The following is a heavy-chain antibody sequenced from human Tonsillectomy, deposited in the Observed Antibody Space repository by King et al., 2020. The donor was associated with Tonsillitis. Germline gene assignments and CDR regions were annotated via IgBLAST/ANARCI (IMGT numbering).Heavy chain of an antibody. CDR1: GFIFSDYY. CDR2: ISTSSSYT. CDR3: ARDVPQRISVYGDYGFGDLDY. J-gene: IGHJ4*02. V-gene: IGHV3-11*05. Sequence: VQLVESGGGLVKPGGSLRLSCAASGFIFSDYYMSWIRQAPGKGLEWGSYISTSSSYTNYGDSVRGRFTISRDNAKNSLYLQMNSLRAEDTAVYYGARDVPQRISVYGDYGFGDLDYWRQGTLVTVPS. D-gene: IGHD4-17*01.